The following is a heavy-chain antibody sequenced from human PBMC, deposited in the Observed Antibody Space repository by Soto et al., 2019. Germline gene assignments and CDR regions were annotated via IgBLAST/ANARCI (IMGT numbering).Heavy chain of an antibody. D-gene: IGHD1-1*01. CDR3: AGVGNWNDGLGS. J-gene: IGHJ5*02. V-gene: IGHV4-59*01. Sequence: QVQLQESGPGLVKPSETLSLTCTVSGGSISSYYWSWIRQPPGKGLEWIGYIYYSGKTYYNPSLKSRVTIPVAASKNQFSLKLTSVTAADTAVYYWAGVGNWNDGLGSWGQGALVTVSS. CDR1: GGSISSYY. CDR2: IYYSGKT.